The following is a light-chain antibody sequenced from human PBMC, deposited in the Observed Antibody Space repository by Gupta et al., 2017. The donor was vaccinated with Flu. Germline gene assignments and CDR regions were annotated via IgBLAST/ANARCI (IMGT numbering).Light chain of an antibody. V-gene: IGLV2-14*03. J-gene: IGLJ2*01. Sequence: QSITISCTGYNSDIGDYHSVSWYQHRPGKAPKLVIYDVTNRHSGVSIRFAASKSGNTASLTISGLQADDEADYYYTSCLNNTTIFGGGTRLTVL. CDR3: TSCLNNTTI. CDR2: DVT. CDR1: NSDIGDYHS.